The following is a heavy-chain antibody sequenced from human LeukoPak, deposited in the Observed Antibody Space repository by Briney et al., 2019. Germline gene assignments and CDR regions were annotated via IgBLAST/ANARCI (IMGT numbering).Heavy chain of an antibody. CDR1: GFTFSTYA. Sequence: PGGSLRLSCAASGFTFSTYAMSWVRQAPGKGLEWVSAISGSGGSTYYADSVKGRFTISRDNSKNTLYLQMNSLRAEDTAVYYCAKGSHPLEWISQSDYWGQGTLVTVSS. CDR2: ISGSGGST. D-gene: IGHD3-3*01. J-gene: IGHJ4*02. CDR3: AKGSHPLEWISQSDY. V-gene: IGHV3-23*01.